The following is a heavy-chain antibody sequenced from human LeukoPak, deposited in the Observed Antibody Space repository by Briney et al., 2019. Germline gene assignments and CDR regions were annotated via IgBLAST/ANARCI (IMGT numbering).Heavy chain of an antibody. V-gene: IGHV5-51*01. D-gene: IGHD3-3*01. CDR2: IYPGDSDT. Sequence: GQSLNSYCKGSGYSFTSYCIGLVRQMPGKGLEWMGIIYPGDSDTRYSPSFQGQVTISADKSISTAYLQWSSLKASDTAMYYCARLQGVVPEDWGQGTLVTVSS. CDR1: GYSFTSYC. J-gene: IGHJ4*02. CDR3: ARLQGVVPED.